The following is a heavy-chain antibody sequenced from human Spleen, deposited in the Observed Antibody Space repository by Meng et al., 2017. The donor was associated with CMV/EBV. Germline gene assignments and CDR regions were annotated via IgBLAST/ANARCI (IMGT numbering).Heavy chain of an antibody. CDR2: INPNSGGT. V-gene: IGHV1-2*02. D-gene: IGHD3-10*01. CDR3: ARDLGLALSLLGY. CDR1: GYTFTAFY. Sequence: ASVKVSCKASGYTFTAFYIHWVRQAPGQGLEWMGWINPNSGGTNYAQRFQGRVIMTRDTSITTAYMELSRLRSDDTAVYYCARDLGLALSLLGYWGQGTLVTVSS. J-gene: IGHJ4*02.